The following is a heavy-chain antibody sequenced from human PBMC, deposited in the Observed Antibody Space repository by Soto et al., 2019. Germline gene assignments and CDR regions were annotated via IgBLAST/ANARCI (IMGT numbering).Heavy chain of an antibody. Sequence: PSETLSLTCAVSGGSISSSNWWSWVRQPPGKGLDWIGEIYHSGSTNYNPSLKSRVTISVDKSKNQFSLKLSSVTAADTAVYYCARSPDSSGYYPRRYYYGMDVWGQGTTVTVPS. V-gene: IGHV4-4*02. CDR3: ARSPDSSGYYPRRYYYGMDV. D-gene: IGHD3-22*01. CDR1: GGSISSSNW. CDR2: IYHSGST. J-gene: IGHJ6*02.